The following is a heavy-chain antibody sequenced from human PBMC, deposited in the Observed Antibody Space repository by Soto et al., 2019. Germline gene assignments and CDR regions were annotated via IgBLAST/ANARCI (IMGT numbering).Heavy chain of an antibody. Sequence: QVQLVESGGGVVQPGRSLRLSCAASGFTFSSYAMHWVRQAPGKGLEWVAVISYDGSNKYYADSVKGRFTISRDNSKNTLYLQMNSLRAEDTAVYYCARDGGHYRGTLDYWGQGTLVTVSS. CDR3: ARDGGHYRGTLDY. J-gene: IGHJ4*02. D-gene: IGHD3-16*01. CDR1: GFTFSSYA. CDR2: ISYDGSNK. V-gene: IGHV3-30-3*01.